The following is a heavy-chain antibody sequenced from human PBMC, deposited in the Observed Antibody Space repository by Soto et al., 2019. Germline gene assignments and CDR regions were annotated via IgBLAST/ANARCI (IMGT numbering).Heavy chain of an antibody. Sequence: GGSLRLSCAASGFTFSNAWMSWVRQAPWKGLEWVGRIKSKTDGGTTDYAAPVKGRFTISRDDSKNTLYLQMNSLKTEDTAVYYCTRHPAEGYCSGGSCYRDAFDIWGQGTMVTVSS. CDR3: TRHPAEGYCSGGSCYRDAFDI. CDR1: GFTFSNAW. CDR2: IKSKTDGGTT. V-gene: IGHV3-15*01. D-gene: IGHD2-15*01. J-gene: IGHJ3*02.